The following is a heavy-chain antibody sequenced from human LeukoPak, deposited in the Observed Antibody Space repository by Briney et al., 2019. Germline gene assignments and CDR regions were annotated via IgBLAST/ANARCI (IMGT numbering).Heavy chain of an antibody. CDR2: INPNSGGT. J-gene: IGHJ4*02. V-gene: IGHV1-2*02. Sequence: ASVKVSCKASGYTFTDYYMHWVRQAPGQGLEWMGWINPNSGGTDYAQKFQGRVTMTRDTSISTAYMELSRLRSDDTAVYYCARASYYYDSSGYPGYYFDYWGQGALVTVSS. CDR1: GYTFTDYY. CDR3: ARASYYYDSSGYPGYYFDY. D-gene: IGHD3-22*01.